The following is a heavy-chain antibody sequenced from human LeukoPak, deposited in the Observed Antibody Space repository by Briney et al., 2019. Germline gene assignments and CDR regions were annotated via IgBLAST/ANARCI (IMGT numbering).Heavy chain of an antibody. CDR2: IYGNGGGT. CDR1: GFTFSSYA. J-gene: IGHJ4*02. V-gene: IGHV3-64*02. D-gene: IGHD6-19*01. Sequence: GGSLRLSCVASGFTFSSYAMHWVRQAPGKGLEYVSGIYGNGGGTYYADSVKGRFTISRDNSKNTLYLQMGSLRAEDMAVYYCARDSVSSGWSDFDYWGQGTKVTASS. CDR3: ARDSVSSGWSDFDY.